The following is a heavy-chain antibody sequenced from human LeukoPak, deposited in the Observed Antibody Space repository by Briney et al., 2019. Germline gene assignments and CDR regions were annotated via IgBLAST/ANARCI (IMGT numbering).Heavy chain of an antibody. CDR2: IYHSGST. V-gene: IGHV4-38-2*02. CDR3: ARDQEGITMVRGVAGFDY. CDR1: GYSISSGYY. Sequence: SETLSLTCAVSGYSISSGYYWGWIRPPPGKGLEWIGSIYHSGSTYYNPSLKSRVTISVDTSKNQFSLKLSSVTAADTAVYYCARDQEGITMVRGVAGFDYWGQGTLVTVSS. J-gene: IGHJ4*02. D-gene: IGHD3-10*01.